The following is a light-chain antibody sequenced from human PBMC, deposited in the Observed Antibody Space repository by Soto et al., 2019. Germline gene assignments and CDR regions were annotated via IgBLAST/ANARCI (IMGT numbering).Light chain of an antibody. CDR3: QQYNNWPPSWT. Sequence: EIVMTQSPATLSVSSGDRVTLXXRASQSVSSNLAWYQQKPGQAPRLLXXDTSTRATGIPARFIGSGSGTEFTLTISSLQSEDLAVYYCQQYNNWPPSWTFGQGTKVDIK. CDR2: DTS. V-gene: IGKV3-15*01. CDR1: QSVSSN. J-gene: IGKJ1*01.